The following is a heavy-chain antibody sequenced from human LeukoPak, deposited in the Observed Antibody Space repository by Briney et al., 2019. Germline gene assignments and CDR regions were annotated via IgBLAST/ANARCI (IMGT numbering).Heavy chain of an antibody. Sequence: PSETLSLTCTVPGGSISSYDWSWIRQPAGKGLEWIGRIYTSGSTNYNPSLKSRVTITIESSKTQFSLKLSSVPAADTAVYYCARDGSGYYDTSGYRNWGQGTLVTVSS. CDR3: ARDGSGYYDTSGYRN. CDR2: IYTSGST. CDR1: GGSISSYD. D-gene: IGHD3-22*01. J-gene: IGHJ4*02. V-gene: IGHV4-4*07.